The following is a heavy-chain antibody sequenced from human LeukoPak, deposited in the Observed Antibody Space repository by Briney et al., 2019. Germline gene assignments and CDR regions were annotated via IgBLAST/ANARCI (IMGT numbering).Heavy chain of an antibody. CDR1: GDSISSYY. CDR3: ARHYPRGDSSGYYGDYFDY. D-gene: IGHD3-22*01. CDR2: IFTSGNT. Sequence: SESLSLTCTVSGDSISSYYWSWIRQPAGKGLEWIGRIFTSGNTNYNPSLKSRVTMSVDTSKNQFSQKLSSVTATDTAVYYCARHYPRGDSSGYYGDYFDYWGQGTLVTVSS. J-gene: IGHJ4*02. V-gene: IGHV4-4*07.